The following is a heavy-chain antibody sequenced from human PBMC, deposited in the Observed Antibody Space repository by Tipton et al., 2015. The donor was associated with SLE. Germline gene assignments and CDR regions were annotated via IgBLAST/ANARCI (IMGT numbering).Heavy chain of an antibody. D-gene: IGHD5-18*01. V-gene: IGHV4-59*01. CDR3: AREYSSFEY. Sequence: TLSLTCTVSGGSISNYYWSWIRQPPGKGLEWIAYVHYSGATSYNPSLKSRVTISVDTSKNHFSLQMSSVTAGDTAVYYCAREYSSFEYWGQGTLVTVSS. CDR1: GGSISNYY. CDR2: VHYSGAT. J-gene: IGHJ4*02.